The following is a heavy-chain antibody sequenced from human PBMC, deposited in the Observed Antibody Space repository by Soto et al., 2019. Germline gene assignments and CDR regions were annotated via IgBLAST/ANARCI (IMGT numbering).Heavy chain of an antibody. Sequence: QVQLQESGPGLVKPSETLSLTCTVPSGSIRTSYWTWIRQFPGKRLEWIAHIHNSGNTNSNPSLKSRVTISMDTSKNQISLRLTSVTAADTAMYYCARLQYTVGTPIDMWGQGTMVTVSS. J-gene: IGHJ3*02. CDR3: ARLQYTVGTPIDM. CDR2: IHNSGNT. V-gene: IGHV4-59*01. D-gene: IGHD4-17*01. CDR1: SGSIRTSY.